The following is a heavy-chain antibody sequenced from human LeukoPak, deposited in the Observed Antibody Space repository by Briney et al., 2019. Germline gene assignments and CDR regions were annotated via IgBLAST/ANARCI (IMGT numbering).Heavy chain of an antibody. D-gene: IGHD5-18*01. Sequence: GASVKVSCKASGYTFTAYYMRWVRQAPGQGLEWMGWINPNSGGTNSAQKFQGRVTMTRDTSINTVYMEVRRLRSDDTAVYYCARVQREYNYGNPSPFDYWGQGTLVTVPS. CDR3: ARVQREYNYGNPSPFDY. CDR2: INPNSGGT. V-gene: IGHV1-2*02. CDR1: GYTFTAYY. J-gene: IGHJ4*02.